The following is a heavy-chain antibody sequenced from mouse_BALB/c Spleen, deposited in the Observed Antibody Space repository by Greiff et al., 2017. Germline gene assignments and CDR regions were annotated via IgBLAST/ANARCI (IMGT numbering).Heavy chain of an antibody. CDR2: ISDGGSYT. D-gene: IGHD2-1*01. CDR3: ARGNLLLSFAY. V-gene: IGHV5-4*02. J-gene: IGHJ3*01. CDR1: GFTFSDYY. Sequence: DVKLVESGGGLVKPGGSLKLSCAASGFTFSDYYMYWVRQTPEKRLEWVATISDGGSYTYYPDSVKGRFTISRDNAKNNLYLQMSSLKSEDTAMYYCARGNLLLSFAYWGQGTLVTVSA.